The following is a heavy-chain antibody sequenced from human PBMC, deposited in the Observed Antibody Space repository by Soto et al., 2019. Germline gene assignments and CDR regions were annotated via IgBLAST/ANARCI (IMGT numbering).Heavy chain of an antibody. CDR1: GGTFSSYA. Sequence: SVKVSCKASGGTFSSYAICWVRQAPGQGLEWMGGIIPIFGTANYAQKFQGRVTITADESTSTAYMELSSLRSEDTAVYYCARKRYYYDSSGSYAFDIWGQGTMVTVSS. CDR3: ARKRYYYDSSGSYAFDI. J-gene: IGHJ3*02. V-gene: IGHV1-69*13. D-gene: IGHD3-22*01. CDR2: IIPIFGTA.